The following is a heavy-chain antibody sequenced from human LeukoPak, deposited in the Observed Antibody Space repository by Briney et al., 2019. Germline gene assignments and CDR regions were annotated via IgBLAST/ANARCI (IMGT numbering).Heavy chain of an antibody. CDR1: GFTFDDYA. CDR2: ISGSGGST. Sequence: GRSLRLSCAASGFTFDDYAMHWVRQAPGKGLEWVSAISGSGGSTYYADSVKGRFTISRDNSKNTLYLQMNSLRAEDTAVYYCAKDQDIAVAGDYWGQETLVTVSS. J-gene: IGHJ4*02. D-gene: IGHD6-19*01. V-gene: IGHV3-23*01. CDR3: AKDQDIAVAGDY.